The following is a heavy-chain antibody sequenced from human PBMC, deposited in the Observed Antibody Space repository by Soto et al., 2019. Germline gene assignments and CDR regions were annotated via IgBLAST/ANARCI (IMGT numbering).Heavy chain of an antibody. V-gene: IGHV1-2*04. CDR1: GYTFTGYY. D-gene: IGHD6-13*01. Sequence: ASVKVSCKASGYTFTGYYMHWVRQAPGQGLEWMGWINPNSGGTNYAQKFQGWVTMTRDTSISTAYMELSRLRSDDTAVYYCARDSQVAAAGRLYYFDYWGQGTLVTVSS. CDR2: INPNSGGT. CDR3: ARDSQVAAAGRLYYFDY. J-gene: IGHJ4*02.